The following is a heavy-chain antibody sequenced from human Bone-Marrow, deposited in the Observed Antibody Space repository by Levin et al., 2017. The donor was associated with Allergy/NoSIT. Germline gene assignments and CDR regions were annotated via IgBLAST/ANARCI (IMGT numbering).Heavy chain of an antibody. J-gene: IGHJ4*02. CDR1: GFTFSSYA. V-gene: IGHV3-23*01. D-gene: IGHD3-10*01. CDR3: AKGYRISILLWFGELSGDFDY. CDR2: ISGSGGST. Sequence: GGSLRLSCAASGFTFSSYAMSWVRQAPGKGLEWVSAISGSGGSTYYADSVKGRFTISRDNSKNTLYLQMNSLRAEDTAVYYCAKGYRISILLWFGELSGDFDYWGQGTLVTVSS.